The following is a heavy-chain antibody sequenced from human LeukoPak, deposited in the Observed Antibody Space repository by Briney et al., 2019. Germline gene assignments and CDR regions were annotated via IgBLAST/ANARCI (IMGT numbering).Heavy chain of an antibody. D-gene: IGHD2-2*01. CDR3: ARARPRYCSSTSCCVHYYYGMDV. V-gene: IGHV4-34*01. CDR2: INHSGST. CDR1: GGSFSGYY. Sequence: SETLSLTCAVYGGSFSGYYWSCIRQPPGKGLEWIGEINHSGSTNYNPSLKSRVTISVDTSKNQFSLKLSSVTAADTAVYYCARARPRYCSSTSCCVHYYYGMDVWGQGTTVTVSS. J-gene: IGHJ6*02.